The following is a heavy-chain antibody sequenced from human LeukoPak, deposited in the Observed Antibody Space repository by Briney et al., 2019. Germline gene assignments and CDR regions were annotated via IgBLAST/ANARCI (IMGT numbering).Heavy chain of an antibody. V-gene: IGHV1-69*13. CDR1: GGTFSSYA. CDR3: ASRYYYGSGSYYKEPDY. D-gene: IGHD3-10*01. CDR2: IIPIFGTA. J-gene: IGHJ4*02. Sequence: GASVKVSCKASGGTFSSYAISWVRQAPGQGLEWMGGIIPIFGTANYAQKFQGRVTITADESTSTAYMELSSLRSEDTAVYYCASRYYYGSGSYYKEPDYWGQGTLVTVSS.